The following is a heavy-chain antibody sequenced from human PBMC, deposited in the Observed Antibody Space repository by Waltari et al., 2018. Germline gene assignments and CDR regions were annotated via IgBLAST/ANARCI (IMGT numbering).Heavy chain of an antibody. D-gene: IGHD3-3*01. CDR1: GYSFTSYW. CDR3: ARGSDTIFFLPTFDY. V-gene: IGHV5-51*01. J-gene: IGHJ4*02. Sequence: EVQLVQSGAEVKKPGESLKISCKGSGYSFTSYWIGWVRQLPGKGLEWMGIIYPGDSDTRDSPSFQGQVTISADKSISTAYLQWSSLKASDTAMYYCARGSDTIFFLPTFDYWGQGTLVTVSS. CDR2: IYPGDSDT.